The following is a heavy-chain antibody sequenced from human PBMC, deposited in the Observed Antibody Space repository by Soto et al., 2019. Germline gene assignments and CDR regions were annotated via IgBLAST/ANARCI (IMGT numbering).Heavy chain of an antibody. D-gene: IGHD6-19*01. CDR1: GYTFTSYA. CDR2: INAGNGNT. V-gene: IGHV1-3*01. CDR3: ARGISSGWGPFDY. Sequence: QVQLVQSGAEVKKPGASVKVSCKASGYTFTSYAMHWVRQAPGQRLEWMGWINAGNGNTKYSQKFQGRVTITRDTSASTAYMELSSLRSEDTAVYYCARGISSGWGPFDYWGQGTLVTVSS. J-gene: IGHJ4*02.